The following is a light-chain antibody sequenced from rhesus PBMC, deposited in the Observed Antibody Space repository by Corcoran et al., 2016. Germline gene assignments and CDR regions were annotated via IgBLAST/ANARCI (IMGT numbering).Light chain of an antibody. J-gene: IGLJ1*01. CDR3: SSYAGSNTYI. V-gene: IGLV2-23*01. Sequence: QAALTQPPSVSGSPGQSVTISCTGTSSDIGRYNYVSWYQQHPGNVPKLIIYDVTKRPSGVSDRFSGSKSANTASLPISGLQAEDEADYYCSSYAGSNTYIFGIGTRLTVL. CDR1: SSDIGRYNY. CDR2: DVT.